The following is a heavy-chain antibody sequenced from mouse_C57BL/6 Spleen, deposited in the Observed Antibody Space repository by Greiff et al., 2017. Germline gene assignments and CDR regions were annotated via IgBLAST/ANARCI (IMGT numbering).Heavy chain of an antibody. CDR3: LYGNRAY. J-gene: IGHJ3*01. D-gene: IGHD2-1*01. CDR1: GYSFTGYY. V-gene: IGHV1-42*01. CDR2: INPSTGGT. Sequence: EVQLQQSGPELVKPGASVKISCKASGYSFTGYYMNWVQQSPEKSLEWIGEINPSTGGTTYNQKFKAKATLTVDKSSSTAYMQLKSLTSEVSAVYYCLYGNRAYWGKGTLVTVSA.